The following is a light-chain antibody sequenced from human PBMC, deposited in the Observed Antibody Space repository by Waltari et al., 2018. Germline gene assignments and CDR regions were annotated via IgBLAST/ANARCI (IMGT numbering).Light chain of an antibody. V-gene: IGLV2-14*01. CDR1: DRQLRTYDF. J-gene: IGLJ1*01. Sequence: QSALTQHASVSGSPGQSITIPCSGTDRQLRTYDFCSWYQQHPGKAPHHMIYEVRNRPSGISNRFSASKSGNTASLTISGLQAEDEADYYCSSYTTSSAPGVFGTGTRVTVL. CDR2: EVR. CDR3: SSYTTSSAPGV.